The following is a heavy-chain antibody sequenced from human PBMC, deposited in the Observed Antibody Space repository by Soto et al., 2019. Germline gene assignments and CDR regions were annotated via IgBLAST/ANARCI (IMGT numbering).Heavy chain of an antibody. CDR3: ARDRRTPRRTFSAFDY. J-gene: IGHJ4*02. CDR1: GGTFSSYA. Sequence: ASVKVYCKASGGTFSSYAISWVRQAPGQGLEWMGGIIPIFGTANYAQKFQGRVTITADESTSTAYMQLSSLRSEDTAVYYCARDRRTPRRTFSAFDYWGQGTLVTVSS. CDR2: IIPIFGTA. D-gene: IGHD2-15*01. V-gene: IGHV1-69*13.